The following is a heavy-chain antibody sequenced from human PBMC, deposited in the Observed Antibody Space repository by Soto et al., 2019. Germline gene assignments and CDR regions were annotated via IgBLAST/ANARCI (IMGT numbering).Heavy chain of an antibody. J-gene: IGHJ6*02. V-gene: IGHV3-30*18. CDR1: GFTFSSYG. D-gene: IGHD4-4*01. CDR3: ANGHDYSTAANDMDA. CDR2: ISHDGSNK. Sequence: GGSLRLSCAASGFTFSSYGINWVRQAPGKGLEWVAVISHDGSNKYYADSVKGRFTISRDNSKNTLYLQMNSLRAEDTAVYYCANGHDYSTAANDMDARAQRTTLPVSS.